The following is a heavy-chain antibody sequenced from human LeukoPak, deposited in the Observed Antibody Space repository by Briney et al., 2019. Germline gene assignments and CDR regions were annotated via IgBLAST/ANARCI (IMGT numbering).Heavy chain of an antibody. D-gene: IGHD6-19*01. CDR1: GYSFSSYW. Sequence: GESLKISCKGSGYSFSSYWIGWARQMPGKGLEWMGIIYPGDSDTRYSPSFQGQVTISADKSISTAYLQWSSLKASDTAMYYCARHLYGYSSGWYSPYDYWGQGTPVTVSS. CDR3: ARHLYGYSSGWYSPYDY. CDR2: IYPGDSDT. V-gene: IGHV5-51*01. J-gene: IGHJ4*02.